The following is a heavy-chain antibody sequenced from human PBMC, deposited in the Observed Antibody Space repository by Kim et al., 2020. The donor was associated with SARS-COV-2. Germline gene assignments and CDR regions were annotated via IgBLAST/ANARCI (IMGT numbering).Heavy chain of an antibody. CDR1: GGTFSSYA. D-gene: IGHD6-13*01. V-gene: IGHV1-69*13. J-gene: IGHJ6*02. CDR2: IIPIFGTA. Sequence: SVKVSCKASGGTFSSYAISWVRQAPGQGLEWMGGIIPIFGTANYAQKFQGRVTITADESTSTAYMELSSLRSEDTAVYYCASHEQQLVREGAYYYYGMDVWGQGTTVTVSS. CDR3: ASHEQQLVREGAYYYYGMDV.